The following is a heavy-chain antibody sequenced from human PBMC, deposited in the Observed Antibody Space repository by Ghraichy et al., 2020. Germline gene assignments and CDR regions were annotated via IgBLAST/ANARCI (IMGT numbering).Heavy chain of an antibody. D-gene: IGHD5-18*01. CDR2: INTANGAT. V-gene: IGHV1-3*04. Sequence: ASVKVSCKASGYAFKSYAIHWLRRAPGQRLEWLGWINTANGATKFSENLQGRVTLTRDTSAATAYMEVRGLTYEDSALYFCARGRRGYSFEQPYYFDWWGQGSLITVSA. J-gene: IGHJ4*02. CDR1: GYAFKSYA. CDR3: ARGRRGYSFEQPYYFDW.